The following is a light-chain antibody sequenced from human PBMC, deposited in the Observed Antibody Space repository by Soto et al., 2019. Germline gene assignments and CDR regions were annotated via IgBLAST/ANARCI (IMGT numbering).Light chain of an antibody. CDR3: QSFDSTNVI. V-gene: IGLV6-57*04. CDR2: EDN. J-gene: IGLJ2*01. CDR1: SGSIANNY. Sequence: NFMLTQPHSVSESPGKTVTISCTRSSGSIANNYVQWYQQRPGSAPTTVIYEDNQRLSGVPTRFSGSIDSSSNSASLTISGLKTEDEADYYCQSFDSTNVIFGGGTQLTVL.